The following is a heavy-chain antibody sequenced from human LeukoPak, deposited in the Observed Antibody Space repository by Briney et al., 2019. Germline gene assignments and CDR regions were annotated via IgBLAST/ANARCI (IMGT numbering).Heavy chain of an antibody. CDR2: ISSSSSYI. D-gene: IGHD3-10*01. J-gene: IGHJ4*02. V-gene: IGHV3-21*01. CDR1: GFTFSSYS. CDR3: ARDESHYYGSGSYYY. Sequence: SGGSLRLSCAASGFTFSSYSMNWVRQAPGKGLEWVSSISSSSSYIYYADPVKGRLTISRDNAKNSLYLQMNSLRAEDTAVYYCARDESHYYGSGSYYYWGQGTLVTVPS.